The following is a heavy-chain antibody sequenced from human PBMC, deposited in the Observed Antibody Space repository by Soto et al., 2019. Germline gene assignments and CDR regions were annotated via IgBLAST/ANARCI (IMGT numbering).Heavy chain of an antibody. CDR1: GGSISSSSYY. D-gene: IGHD2-8*01. V-gene: IGHV4-39*01. Sequence: SETLSLTCTVSGGSISSSSYYWGWIRQPPGKGLEWIGSIYYSGSTYYNPSLKSRVTISVDTSKNQFSLKLSSVTAADTAVYYCARRLECTNGVCYTFDYWGQGTLVTVSS. CDR3: ARRLECTNGVCYTFDY. J-gene: IGHJ4*02. CDR2: IYYSGST.